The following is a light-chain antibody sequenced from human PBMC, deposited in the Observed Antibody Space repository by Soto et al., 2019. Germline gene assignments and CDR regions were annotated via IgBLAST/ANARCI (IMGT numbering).Light chain of an antibody. CDR1: SSDIGGYNY. V-gene: IGLV2-14*03. CDR3: SAYTSSSTPYV. J-gene: IGLJ1*01. CDR2: DVR. Sequence: QSVLTQPASVSGSPGQSITISCTGTSSDIGGYNYVSWYQQYPDTAPKLIIYDVRYRPSGVSNRFSGSKSGNTASLTISGIQGEDEADYYCSAYTSSSTPYVFGSGTQLTVL.